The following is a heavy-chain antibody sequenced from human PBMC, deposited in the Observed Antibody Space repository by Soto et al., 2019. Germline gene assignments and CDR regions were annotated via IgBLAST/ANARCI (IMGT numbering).Heavy chain of an antibody. Sequence: SSETLSLTCTVSGGSISSYYWSWIRQPPGKGLEWIGYIYYSGSTNYNPSLKRRVSISVDTSKNQFSLRLTSMTAADTAVYYCARTEYRNKFVIYYYGMDVWGQATTVTVSS. V-gene: IGHV4-59*01. CDR2: IYYSGST. D-gene: IGHD3-16*02. CDR1: GGSISSYY. CDR3: ARTEYRNKFVIYYYGMDV. J-gene: IGHJ6*02.